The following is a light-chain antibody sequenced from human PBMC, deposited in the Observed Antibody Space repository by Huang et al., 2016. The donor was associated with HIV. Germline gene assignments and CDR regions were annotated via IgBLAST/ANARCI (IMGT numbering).Light chain of an antibody. J-gene: IGKJ1*01. CDR3: QQYADSPRT. Sequence: EIVLTQSPGTLSLSPGERATLSCRASQSVASNYLAWYQQRPGQAPRRLIYGASSRATGNPDRFSGSGSGTDFTLTISRLESEDFAVYYCQQYADSPRTFGQGTRVEIK. V-gene: IGKV3-20*01. CDR2: GAS. CDR1: QSVASNY.